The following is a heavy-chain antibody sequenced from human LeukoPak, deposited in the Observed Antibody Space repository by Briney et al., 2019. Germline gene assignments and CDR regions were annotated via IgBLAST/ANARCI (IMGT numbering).Heavy chain of an antibody. V-gene: IGHV3-23*01. Sequence: GESLRLSCAASGFTFSSYAMSWVRQAPGKGLEWVSAISGSGGSTYYADSVKGRFTISRDNSKNTLYLQMNSLRAEDTAVYYCAKDPKDYYDSSGGFDPWGQGTLVTVSS. CDR1: GFTFSSYA. CDR3: AKDPKDYYDSSGGFDP. D-gene: IGHD3-22*01. CDR2: ISGSGGST. J-gene: IGHJ5*02.